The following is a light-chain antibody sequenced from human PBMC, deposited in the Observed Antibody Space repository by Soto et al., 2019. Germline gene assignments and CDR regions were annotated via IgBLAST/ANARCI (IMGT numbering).Light chain of an antibody. Sequence: QSVLTQPASVSGSPGQSITISCTGTNSDVDGYNYVSWYQQHPGKAPELMIYEVSHRPSGVSNRFSGSKSVNTASLTISGLQAEDEADYYCSSYTSISTLYVFGTGTKVTVL. CDR3: SSYTSISTLYV. CDR1: NSDVDGYNY. J-gene: IGLJ1*01. CDR2: EVS. V-gene: IGLV2-14*01.